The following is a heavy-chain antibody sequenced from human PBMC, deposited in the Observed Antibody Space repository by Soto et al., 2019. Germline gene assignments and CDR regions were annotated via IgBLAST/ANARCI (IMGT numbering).Heavy chain of an antibody. CDR3: ARVNGSLEAYYYYGMDV. CDR1: GYTFTSYG. Sequence: GASVKVSCKASGYTFTSYGFSWVRQAPGQGLEWMGGIIPIFGTANYAQKFQGRVTITADESTSTAYMELSSLRSEDTAVYYCARVNGSLEAYYYYGMDVWGQGTTVTVSS. J-gene: IGHJ6*02. CDR2: IIPIFGTA. V-gene: IGHV1-69*13. D-gene: IGHD6-13*01.